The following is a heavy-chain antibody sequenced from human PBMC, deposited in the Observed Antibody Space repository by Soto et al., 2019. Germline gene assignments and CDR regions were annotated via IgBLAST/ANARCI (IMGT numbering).Heavy chain of an antibody. J-gene: IGHJ6*02. CDR3: AKLRFSLLDPNPSPLNYYYGMDV. CDR1: GGPISSGGYY. V-gene: IGHV4-31*03. D-gene: IGHD3-16*02. CDR2: IYYSGST. Sequence: SETLSLTCTVSGGPISSGGYYWSWIRQHPGKGLEWIGYIYYSGSTYYNPSLKSRVTISVDTSKNQFSLKLSSVTAADTAVYYCAKLRFSLLDPNPSPLNYYYGMDVWGQGTTVTVSS.